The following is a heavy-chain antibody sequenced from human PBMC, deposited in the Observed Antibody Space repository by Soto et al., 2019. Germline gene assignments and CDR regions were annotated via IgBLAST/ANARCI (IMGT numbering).Heavy chain of an antibody. Sequence: EVQLLESGGGLVQPGGSLRLSCAASGFTFSSYAMSWVRQAPGKGLEWVSAISGSGGSTYYADSVKGRFTISRDNSKNTLYLQMNSLRAEDTAVYYCAKDRATMVRGVIPWFDPWGQGTLVTVSS. J-gene: IGHJ5*02. CDR2: ISGSGGST. V-gene: IGHV3-23*01. D-gene: IGHD3-10*01. CDR1: GFTFSSYA. CDR3: AKDRATMVRGVIPWFDP.